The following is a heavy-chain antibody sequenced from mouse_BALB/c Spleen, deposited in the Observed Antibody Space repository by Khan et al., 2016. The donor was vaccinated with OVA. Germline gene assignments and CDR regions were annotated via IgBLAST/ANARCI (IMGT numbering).Heavy chain of an antibody. Sequence: QVQLKESGPGLVAPSQSLSFTCTISGFSLTNYGVHWLRQPPGRGLEWLVVIWSDGSTTYNSALKSRLSISKDNSKSQVFLKMNSLQTDDTAMYYCARQPYYHYNIMDYWGQGTSVTVSS. V-gene: IGHV2-6-1*01. CDR3: ARQPYYHYNIMDY. CDR2: IWSDGST. J-gene: IGHJ4*01. D-gene: IGHD2-10*01. CDR1: GFSLTNYG.